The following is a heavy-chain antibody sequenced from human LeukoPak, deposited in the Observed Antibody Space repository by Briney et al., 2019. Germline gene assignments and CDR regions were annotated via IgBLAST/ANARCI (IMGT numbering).Heavy chain of an antibody. CDR2: ISGSGRRT. CDR1: GFTFSSYW. D-gene: IGHD3-22*01. CDR3: GNSEYYYPDSGYYYLYLQE. Sequence: GGSLRLSRAASGFTFSSYWMSWVRQGPGEGLEWVSTISGSGRRTHYADSVKGRFTISRDNSKDTLFLQMNNLRAEDTAIYYCGNSEYYYPDSGYYYLYLQEWGQGTLVTVSS. J-gene: IGHJ1*01. V-gene: IGHV3-23*01.